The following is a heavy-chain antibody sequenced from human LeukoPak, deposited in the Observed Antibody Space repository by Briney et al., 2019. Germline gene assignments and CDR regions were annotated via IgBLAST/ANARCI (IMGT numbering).Heavy chain of an antibody. CDR3: AKDSSGS. D-gene: IGHD3-22*01. CDR1: GFTFNNYA. CDR2: SSGNGGSATYT. J-gene: IGHJ5*02. V-gene: IGHV3-23*01. Sequence: GGSLRLSCAASGFTFNNYALSWVRQAPGKGLEWVSTSSGNGGSATYTYYADSVKGRFTISRDNSKNTVSLQMNSLRADDTAVYFCAKDSSGSWGQGTLVTVSS.